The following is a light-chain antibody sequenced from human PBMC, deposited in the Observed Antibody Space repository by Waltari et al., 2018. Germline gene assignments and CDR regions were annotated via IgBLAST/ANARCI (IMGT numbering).Light chain of an antibody. CDR2: GNN. CDR3: QSYDSGLSGHWV. J-gene: IGLJ3*02. CDR1: SPNIGAGYD. V-gene: IGLV1-40*01. Sequence: QSVLTQPPSVSGAPGQRVTISCPGSSPNIGAGYDVHWYQQLPGTAPKLLIYGNNNRPSGVPDRFSGSKSGTSASLAITGLQADDEADYFCQSYDSGLSGHWVFGGGTKLTVL.